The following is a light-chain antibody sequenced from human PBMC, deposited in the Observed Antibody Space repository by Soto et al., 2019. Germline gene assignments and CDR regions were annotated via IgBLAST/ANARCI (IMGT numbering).Light chain of an antibody. CDR1: SSDVGTYNY. V-gene: IGLV2-11*01. CDR2: DVS. Sequence: QSVLTQPRSVSGSPGQSVTISCTGTSSDVGTYNYVSWYQHHPGTAPKVLIYDVSRRPSGVPDRFSASKSGNTASLTISGLQTEDDADYYCCSYAGNPYVFGTGTKVTV. CDR3: CSYAGNPYV. J-gene: IGLJ1*01.